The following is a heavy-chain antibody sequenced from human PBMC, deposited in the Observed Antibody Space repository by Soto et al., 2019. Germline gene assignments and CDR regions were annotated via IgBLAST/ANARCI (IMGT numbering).Heavy chain of an antibody. D-gene: IGHD3-10*01. CDR2: INHSGST. Sequence: ETLSLTCAVYGGSFSGYYWSWIRQPPGKGLEWIGEINHSGSTNYNPSLKSRVTISVDTSKNQFSLKLSSVTAADTAVYYCARAVRYGSGSYYYYYGMDVWGQGTTVTVSS. J-gene: IGHJ6*02. CDR3: ARAVRYGSGSYYYYYGMDV. V-gene: IGHV4-34*01. CDR1: GGSFSGYY.